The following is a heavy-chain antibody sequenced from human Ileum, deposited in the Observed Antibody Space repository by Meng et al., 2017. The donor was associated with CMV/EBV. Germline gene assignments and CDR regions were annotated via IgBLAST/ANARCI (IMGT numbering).Heavy chain of an antibody. CDR3: VRGNWVSDF. J-gene: IGHJ4*02. V-gene: IGHV4-34*01. D-gene: IGHD7-27*01. Sequence: QVQPQPWGAEVLKPSETLSLTHTVSADSFTGYHWTWIRQPPGKGPEWIGEINYRGSIHYNPSLESRVTISLDMSTNQLSLKLNSVTAADTAVYYCVRGNWVSDFWGQGTLVTVSS. CDR1: ADSFTGYH. CDR2: INYRGSI.